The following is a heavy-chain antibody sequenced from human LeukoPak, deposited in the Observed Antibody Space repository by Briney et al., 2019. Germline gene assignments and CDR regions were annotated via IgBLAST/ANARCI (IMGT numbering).Heavy chain of an antibody. Sequence: ASVKVSCKASGYTFTSYYMHWVRQAPGQGLEWMGIINPSGGSTSYAQKFQGRVTMTRDTSTSTVYMELSSLRSEDTAVYYCARERPDILTGYYTSAPPHFDYWGQGTLVTVSS. CDR3: ARERPDILTGYYTSAPPHFDY. CDR2: INPSGGST. D-gene: IGHD3-9*01. CDR1: GYTFTSYY. J-gene: IGHJ4*02. V-gene: IGHV1-46*01.